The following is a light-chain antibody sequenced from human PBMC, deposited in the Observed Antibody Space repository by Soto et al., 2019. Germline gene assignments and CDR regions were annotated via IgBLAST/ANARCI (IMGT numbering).Light chain of an antibody. J-gene: IGKJ3*01. CDR2: AAS. CDR3: HQYYSYPLT. V-gene: IGKV1-8*01. CDR1: QGISRY. Sequence: AIRMTQSPSSLSASTGDRVTITCRASQGISRYLAWYQQKPGKAPKLLIYAASTLQSGVPSRFSGSGSGTDFTLTISCLQSEDFATYYCHQYYSYPLTFGPGTKVDIK.